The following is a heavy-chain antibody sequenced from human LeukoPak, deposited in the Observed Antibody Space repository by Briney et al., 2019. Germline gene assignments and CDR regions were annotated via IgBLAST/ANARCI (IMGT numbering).Heavy chain of an antibody. V-gene: IGHV3-23*01. D-gene: IGHD4-23*01. CDR2: ISGSSDNT. J-gene: IGHJ4*02. CDR3: AKVLRWTSFDY. CDR1: GFTYSNYG. Sequence: AGGSLRLSCAASGFTYSNYGMSWVRQAPGKGLEWVSAISGSSDNTYYAESVKGRFTISRDNSKNTLYLQMNSLRAEDTAIYFCAKVLRWTSFDYWGQGALVTVSS.